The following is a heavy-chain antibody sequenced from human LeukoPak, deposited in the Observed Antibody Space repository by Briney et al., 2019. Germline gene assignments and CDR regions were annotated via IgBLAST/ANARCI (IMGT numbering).Heavy chain of an antibody. D-gene: IGHD3-3*01. V-gene: IGHV4-4*07. CDR3: ARDQYYDFWRGYYPAWFDP. Sequence: PSETLSLTCTVSGGSISSYYWSWIRQPAGKGLEWIGRINTSGSTNYNPSLKSRVTMSVDTSKNQFSLKLSSVTAADTAVYYCARDQYYDFWRGYYPAWFDPCGQGTLVTVSS. CDR1: GGSISSYY. CDR2: INTSGST. J-gene: IGHJ5*02.